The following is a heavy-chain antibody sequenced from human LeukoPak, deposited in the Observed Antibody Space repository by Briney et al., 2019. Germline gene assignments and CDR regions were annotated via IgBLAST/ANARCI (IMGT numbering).Heavy chain of an antibody. Sequence: GGSLTLSCAASGLSFSTYWMSWLRQAPGKGLEWVANIKPDGREKYYVYSVTRRFTISRDNVKNSLFLQMNSLRAEDTAVYYCARDLVGASYYWGQGTLVTVSS. CDR3: ARDLVGASYY. CDR2: IKPDGREK. V-gene: IGHV3-7*01. J-gene: IGHJ4*02. D-gene: IGHD1-26*01. CDR1: GLSFSTYW.